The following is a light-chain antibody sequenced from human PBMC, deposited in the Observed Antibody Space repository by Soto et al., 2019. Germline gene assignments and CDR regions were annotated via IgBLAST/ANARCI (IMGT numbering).Light chain of an antibody. CDR3: QKYNSAPRT. CDR2: AAS. Sequence: EIQMTQSPSSLSQSVGDKVTIICXASQGISNYLAWYQQKPGKVPKLLIYAASTLQSGVPSRFSGSGSGTDFTLTISSLQPEDVATYYCQKYNSAPRTFGQGTKVDIK. V-gene: IGKV1-27*01. CDR1: QGISNY. J-gene: IGKJ1*01.